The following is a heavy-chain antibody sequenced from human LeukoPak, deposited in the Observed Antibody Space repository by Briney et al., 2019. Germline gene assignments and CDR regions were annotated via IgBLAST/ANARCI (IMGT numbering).Heavy chain of an antibody. V-gene: IGHV3-30*02. Sequence: GGSLRLSCAASEIRFSNYGMHWVRQAPGKGLEWAAFIRYDGSNKYYADSVQGRFTISRDNSKNTLYLQMNSLRAEDTAVYYCARRAGAYSHPYDYWGQGTLVTVSS. CDR2: IRYDGSNK. D-gene: IGHD4/OR15-4a*01. CDR1: EIRFSNYG. J-gene: IGHJ4*02. CDR3: ARRAGAYSHPYDY.